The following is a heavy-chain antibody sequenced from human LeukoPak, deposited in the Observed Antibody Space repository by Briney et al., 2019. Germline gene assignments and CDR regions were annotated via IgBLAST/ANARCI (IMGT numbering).Heavy chain of an antibody. CDR1: GFTFSHHW. CDR3: TRNPDGRNWFDP. D-gene: IGHD1-14*01. CDR2: TSSDESST. J-gene: IGHJ5*02. V-gene: IGHV3-74*01. Sequence: PGGSLRLSCAASGFTFSHHWMHWVRQAPGKGLVWVSHTSSDESSTTYADSVKGRFTISRDNRKNTLYLQMNSLRVEDTAMYYCTRNPDGRNWFDPWGQGTLVTVSS.